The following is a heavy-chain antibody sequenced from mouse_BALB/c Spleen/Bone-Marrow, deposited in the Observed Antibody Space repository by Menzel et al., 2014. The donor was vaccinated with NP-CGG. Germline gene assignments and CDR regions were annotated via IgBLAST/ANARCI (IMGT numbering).Heavy chain of an antibody. D-gene: IGHD1-2*01. V-gene: IGHV4-1*02. Sequence: EVNVVESGGGLVQPGGSLKLSCAASGFDFSRYWMSWVRQAPGKGLEWIGEINPDSSTINYTPSLKDKFVISRDNAKNTLYLRMSKVRSEDTALYYCARLGYYGSFAYWGQGTLVTVSA. CDR1: GFDFSRYW. CDR2: INPDSSTI. CDR3: ARLGYYGSFAY. J-gene: IGHJ3*01.